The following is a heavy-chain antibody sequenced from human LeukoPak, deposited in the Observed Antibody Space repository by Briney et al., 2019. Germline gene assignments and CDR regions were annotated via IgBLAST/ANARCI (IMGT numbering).Heavy chain of an antibody. CDR1: VNTFTGYY. D-gene: IGHD3-16*01. CDR3: ARLGSSDI. Sequence: ASVKVSCKASVNTFTGYYMHWVRQAPGQGLEWMGWINPNRGGTNYAQNFQGRVSMTRDTYISTAYMELSSLRFDDTAVYYCARLGSSDIWGQGTMVTVSS. J-gene: IGHJ3*02. V-gene: IGHV1-2*02. CDR2: INPNRGGT.